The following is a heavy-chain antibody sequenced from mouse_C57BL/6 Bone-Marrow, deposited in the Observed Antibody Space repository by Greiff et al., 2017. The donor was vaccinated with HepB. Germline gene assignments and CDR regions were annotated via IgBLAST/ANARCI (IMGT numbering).Heavy chain of an antibody. CDR2: ISDGGSYT. V-gene: IGHV5-4*01. CDR1: GFTFSSYA. Sequence: EVQLVESGGGLVKPGGSLKLSCAASGFTFSSYAMSWVRQTPEKRLEWVATISDGGSYTYYPDNVKGRFTISRDNAKNNLYLQMSHLKSEDTAMYYCARRGLGAMDYWGQGTSVTVSS. D-gene: IGHD3-3*01. CDR3: ARRGLGAMDY. J-gene: IGHJ4*01.